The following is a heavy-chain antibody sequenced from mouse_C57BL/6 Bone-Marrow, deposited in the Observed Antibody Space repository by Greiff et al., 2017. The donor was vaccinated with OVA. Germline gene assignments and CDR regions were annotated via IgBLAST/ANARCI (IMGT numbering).Heavy chain of an antibody. Sequence: VKLQESGAELARPGASVKLSCKASGYTFTSYGISWVKQRTGQGLEWIGEIYPRSGNTYYNEQFKGKATLTADKSSSTAYMELRSLTSEDSAVYFCARIGHYYSNYGGVAYWGQGTLVTVSA. CDR2: IYPRSGNT. V-gene: IGHV1-81*01. CDR3: ARIGHYYSNYGGVAY. CDR1: GYTFTSYG. D-gene: IGHD2-5*01. J-gene: IGHJ3*01.